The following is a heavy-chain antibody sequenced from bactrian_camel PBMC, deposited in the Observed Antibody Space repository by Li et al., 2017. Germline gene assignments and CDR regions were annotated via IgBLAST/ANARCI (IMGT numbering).Heavy chain of an antibody. D-gene: IGHD1*01. V-gene: IGHV3S53*01. CDR1: ASTYYSNC. Sequence: HVQLVESGGGSVQPGGSLRLSCVTSASTYYSNCMAWFRQAPGKEREVVATIDNHGSVSFQRSVLGRFTISKDNAKNTLYLQMSNLKPEDTAMYYCAAGPYYGRWSEPLNGANFNYWGQGTQVTVS. CDR3: AAGPYYGRWSEPLNGANFNY. J-gene: IGHJ4*01. CDR2: IDNHGSV.